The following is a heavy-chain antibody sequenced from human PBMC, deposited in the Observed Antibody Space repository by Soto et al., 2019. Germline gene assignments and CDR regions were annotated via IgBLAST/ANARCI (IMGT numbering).Heavy chain of an antibody. D-gene: IGHD1-20*01. V-gene: IGHV1-46*01. J-gene: IGHJ4*02. CDR2: IDPSGGST. CDR3: ARSHNWRLGQN. Sequence: QVQLVQSGAEVKKPGASVKVSCKASGYTFTSYYMHWVRQAPGQGLEWMGIIDPSGGSTSYAQKFQGRVTMTWDTSTSTVYMEVSSLRSEDTAVYYCARSHNWRLGQNWGQGTLVTVSS. CDR1: GYTFTSYY.